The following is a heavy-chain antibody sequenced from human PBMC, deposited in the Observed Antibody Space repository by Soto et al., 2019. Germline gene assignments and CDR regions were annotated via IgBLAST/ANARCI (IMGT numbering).Heavy chain of an antibody. D-gene: IGHD3-10*01. CDR1: GFSFSNHG. CDR3: AKDLKVSGRLEGGYYYYYGMDV. CDR2: ISYDGNVK. V-gene: IGHV3-30*18. Sequence: GGSLRLSCAASGFSFSNHGMQWVRQAPGKGLEWVAVISYDGNVKYYTDSVKGRFTISRDNSQSTLFLQMDSLRPEDAAVYYCAKDLKVSGRLEGGYYYYYGMDVWGQGTTVTVSS. J-gene: IGHJ6*02.